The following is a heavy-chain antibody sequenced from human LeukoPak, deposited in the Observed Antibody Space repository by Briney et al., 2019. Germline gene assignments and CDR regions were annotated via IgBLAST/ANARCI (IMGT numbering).Heavy chain of an antibody. CDR1: GYTFTSYD. CDR2: MNPNSGNT. Sequence: ASVKVSCKASGYTFTSYDINWVRQATGQGLEWMGWMNPNSGNTGYAQKFQGRVTMTRNTSISTAYLELSSRCSEDTAVYFCARGGTMGGGGGGIDYWGQGTLVTVSS. J-gene: IGHJ4*02. D-gene: IGHD3-10*01. CDR3: ARGGTMGGGGGGIDY. V-gene: IGHV1-8*01.